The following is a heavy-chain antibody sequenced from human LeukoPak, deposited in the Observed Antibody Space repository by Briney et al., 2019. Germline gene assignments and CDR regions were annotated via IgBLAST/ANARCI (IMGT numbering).Heavy chain of an antibody. CDR3: AKDRCSNGVGCYYYYMDV. CDR2: IQYDGSNE. D-gene: IGHD2-8*01. J-gene: IGHJ6*03. Sequence: GGSLRLSCAASRFTFSSYGMLWVRHAPGKGLEGVAYIQYDGSNEQYADSVKGRFSISRDSSKNILYLQMNSLRAEDTAVYYCAKDRCSNGVGCYYYYMDVWGKGTSVTISS. CDR1: RFTFSSYG. V-gene: IGHV3-30*02.